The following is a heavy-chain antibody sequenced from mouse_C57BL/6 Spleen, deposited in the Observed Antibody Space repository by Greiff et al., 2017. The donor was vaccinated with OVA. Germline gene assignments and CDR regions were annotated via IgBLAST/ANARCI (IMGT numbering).Heavy chain of an antibody. CDR2: IDPSDSYT. J-gene: IGHJ3*01. D-gene: IGHD3-2*02. Sequence: QVQLQQPGAELVMPGASVKLSCKASGYTFTSYWMHWVKQRPGQGLERIGEIDPSDSYTNYNQKFKGKSTLTVDKSSSTAYMQLSSLTSEDSAVYYCAKGERTDSSGPFAYWGQGTLVTVSA. CDR1: GYTFTSYW. V-gene: IGHV1-69*01. CDR3: AKGERTDSSGPFAY.